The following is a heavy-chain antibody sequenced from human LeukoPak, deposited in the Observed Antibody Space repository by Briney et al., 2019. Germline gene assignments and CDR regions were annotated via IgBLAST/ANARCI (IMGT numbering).Heavy chain of an antibody. CDR1: GYSFTSYW. CDR2: IYPGDSDT. D-gene: IGHD6-13*01. V-gene: IGHV5-51*01. CDR3: ASMNLYSSSWYYFDY. Sequence: GESLKISCKGSGYSFTSYWIGWVRQMPGKGLEWMGIIYPGDSDTRYSPSFQGQVTISADKSISTAYLQWSSLKASDTAMYYCASMNLYSSSWYYFDYWGQGTLVTVSS. J-gene: IGHJ4*02.